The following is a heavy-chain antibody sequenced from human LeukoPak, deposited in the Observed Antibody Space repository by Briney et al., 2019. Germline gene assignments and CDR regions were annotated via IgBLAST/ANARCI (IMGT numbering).Heavy chain of an antibody. CDR3: AKAHYYGSGSYFLLDY. D-gene: IGHD3-10*01. CDR1: GFTFSSYG. Sequence: PGGSLRLSCAASGFTFSSYGMHWVRQAPGKGLEWVAVISYDGSNKYYADSVKGRFAISRDNSKNTLDLQMNSLRAEDTAVYYCAKAHYYGSGSYFLLDYWGQGTLVTVSS. J-gene: IGHJ4*02. CDR2: ISYDGSNK. V-gene: IGHV3-30*18.